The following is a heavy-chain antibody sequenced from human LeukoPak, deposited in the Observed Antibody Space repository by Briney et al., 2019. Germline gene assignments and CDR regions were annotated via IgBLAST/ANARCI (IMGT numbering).Heavy chain of an antibody. Sequence: GGSLRLSCVASGFTFSNYAMTWVRQAPGKGLEWVAVISYDGSNKYYADSVKGRFTISRDNSKNTLYLQMNSLRAEDTAVYYCSAAGFDYWGQGTLVTVSS. CDR1: GFTFSNYA. CDR2: ISYDGSNK. CDR3: SAAGFDY. V-gene: IGHV3-30*03. J-gene: IGHJ4*02. D-gene: IGHD6-13*01.